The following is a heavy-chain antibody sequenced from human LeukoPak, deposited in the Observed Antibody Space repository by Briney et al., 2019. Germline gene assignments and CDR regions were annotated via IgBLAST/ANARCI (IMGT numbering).Heavy chain of an antibody. CDR2: ISSDGGST. Sequence: GGSLRLSCAASGFTFTTYALHWGRQAPGKGLEYVSAISSDGGSTYYANSVKGRFTISRDNSKNTLYLQMGSLRAEDTAVYYCARWRGSKFFDYWGQGTLVTVSS. CDR1: GFTFTTYA. CDR3: ARWRGSKFFDY. J-gene: IGHJ4*02. V-gene: IGHV3-64*01. D-gene: IGHD5-12*01.